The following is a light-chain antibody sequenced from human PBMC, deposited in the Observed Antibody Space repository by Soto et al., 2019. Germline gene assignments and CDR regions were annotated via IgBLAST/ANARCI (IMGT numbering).Light chain of an antibody. CDR3: QQDNSFPLS. Sequence: DIQMTQAPSSVSASVGVRDTITCLASQGIISWLSWYQQKPGTPSNLLIHTASSLQSGVPSRFSGSGSGTDFTLTISSLQPDDFATYYCQQDNSFPLSFGGGTKVENK. CDR1: QGIISW. CDR2: TAS. J-gene: IGKJ4*01. V-gene: IGKV1-12*01.